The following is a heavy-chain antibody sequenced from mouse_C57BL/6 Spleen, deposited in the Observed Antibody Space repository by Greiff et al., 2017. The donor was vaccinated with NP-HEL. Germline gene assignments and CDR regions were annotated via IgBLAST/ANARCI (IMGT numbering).Heavy chain of an antibody. CDR2: ISSGSSTI. J-gene: IGHJ4*01. CDR3: ARNPYYYGSSYVERDYAMDY. CDR1: GFTFSDYG. V-gene: IGHV5-17*01. D-gene: IGHD1-1*01. Sequence: DVMLVESGGGLVKPGGSLKLSCAASGFTFSDYGMHWVRQAPEKGLEWVAYISSGSSTIYYADTVKGRFTISRDNAKNTLFLQMTSLRSEDTAMYYCARNPYYYGSSYVERDYAMDYWGQGTSVTVSS.